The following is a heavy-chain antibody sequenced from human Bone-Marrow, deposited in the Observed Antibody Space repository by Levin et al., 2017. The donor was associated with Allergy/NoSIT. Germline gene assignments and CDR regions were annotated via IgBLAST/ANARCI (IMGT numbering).Heavy chain of an antibody. V-gene: IGHV1-46*01. CDR1: GYTFTSYY. Sequence: ASVKVSCKASGYTFTSYYMHWVRQAPGQGLEWMGIINPSGGSPTYAQKFQGRVTMTRDTSTSTVYMELSSLRSEDAAVYYCAREFVVVVVATAPPRDSDAFDIWGQGTMVTVSS. J-gene: IGHJ3*02. D-gene: IGHD2-15*01. CDR3: AREFVVVVVATAPPRDSDAFDI. CDR2: INPSGGSP.